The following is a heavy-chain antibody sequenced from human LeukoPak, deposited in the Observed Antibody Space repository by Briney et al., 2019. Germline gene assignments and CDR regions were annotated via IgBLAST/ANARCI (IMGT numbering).Heavy chain of an antibody. CDR2: ISYDGSNK. J-gene: IGHJ6*03. CDR3: ARESEVLGLYYYMDV. CDR1: GFTFSSYA. Sequence: GGSLRLSCAASGFTFSSYAMHWVRQAPGKGLEWVAVISYDGSNKYYADSVKGRFTISRDNSKNTLYLQMNSLRAEDTAVYYCARESEVLGLYYYMDVWGKGTTVTVSS. D-gene: IGHD4/OR15-4a*01. V-gene: IGHV3-30-3*01.